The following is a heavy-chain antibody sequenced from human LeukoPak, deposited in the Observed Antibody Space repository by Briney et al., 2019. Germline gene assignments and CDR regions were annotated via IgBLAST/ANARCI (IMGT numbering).Heavy chain of an antibody. CDR1: GFTFSSYE. V-gene: IGHV3-48*03. CDR3: ARLRSKYWFDP. Sequence: GGSLRLSCAASGFTFSSYEMNWVRQAPGKGLEWVSLITSSGNTMYYADSVKGRFTISRDNAKNSLYLQMNSLRADDTAVYYCARLRSKYWFDPWGQGTLVTVSS. CDR2: ITSSGNTM. D-gene: IGHD4-11*01. J-gene: IGHJ5*02.